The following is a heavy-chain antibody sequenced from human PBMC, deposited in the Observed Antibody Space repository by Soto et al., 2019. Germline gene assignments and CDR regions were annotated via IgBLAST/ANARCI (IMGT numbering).Heavy chain of an antibody. V-gene: IGHV3-9*01. J-gene: IGHJ5*02. CDR1: GFSFGDYD. CDR2: NSWNGGNI. Sequence: PGGSLRLSCAASGFSFGDYDMHWVRQAPGRGLEWVSGNSWNGGNIGYADYVKSRFTISRDNAKNSLYLQMNSLRVEDTAFYYCARVHDIEAAGTYWFDPWGQGTLVTVSS. D-gene: IGHD6-13*01. CDR3: ARVHDIEAAGTYWFDP.